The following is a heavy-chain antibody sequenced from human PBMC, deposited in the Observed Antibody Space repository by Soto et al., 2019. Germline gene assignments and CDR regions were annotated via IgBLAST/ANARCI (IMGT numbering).Heavy chain of an antibody. Sequence: GGSLIRSWLRDGLTLINNAMPWVRQFPGRGMEWVVSVLIASSEIRYAESVKGRFTMSRDNPRNTLFLHVNSPRADDTAVYYCAIARVGDIALDHWGQGTLVTVSS. V-gene: IGHV3-30*02. CDR3: AIARVGDIALDH. D-gene: IGHD3-16*01. CDR1: GLTLINNA. J-gene: IGHJ4*02. CDR2: VLIASSEI.